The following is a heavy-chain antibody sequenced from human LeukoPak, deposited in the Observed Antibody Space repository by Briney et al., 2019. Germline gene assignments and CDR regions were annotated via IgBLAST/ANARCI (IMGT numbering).Heavy chain of an antibody. Sequence: ASVKVSCKTSGYTFTDHYIHWIRQTPRRGREWLGWINPQSGSTDSAQNFQGRLTMNRDTSINTAYMELFSLTSDDTAIYYCARSTLIMIRGAVDYWGQGSLVAVSS. V-gene: IGHV1-2*02. J-gene: IGHJ4*02. CDR2: INPQSGST. CDR1: GYTFTDHY. D-gene: IGHD3-10*01. CDR3: ARSTLIMIRGAVDY.